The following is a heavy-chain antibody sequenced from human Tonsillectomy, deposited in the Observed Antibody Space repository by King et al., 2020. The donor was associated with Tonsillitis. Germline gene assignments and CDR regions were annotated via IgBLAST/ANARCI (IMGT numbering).Heavy chain of an antibody. CDR3: ARVISGSYRYYFDY. V-gene: IGHV1-18*04. J-gene: IGHJ4*02. CDR1: GYTFTNDG. CDR2: INVYSGYT. D-gene: IGHD1-26*01. Sequence: VQLVESGAEVKKPGASVKVSCPASGYTFTNDGITWVRQAPGQGLEWMGWINVYSGYTDYAQKVQGRVTMTADTSTRTAYMELRSLTSDDTDIYYCARVISGSYRYYFDYWGQGSLVTVSS.